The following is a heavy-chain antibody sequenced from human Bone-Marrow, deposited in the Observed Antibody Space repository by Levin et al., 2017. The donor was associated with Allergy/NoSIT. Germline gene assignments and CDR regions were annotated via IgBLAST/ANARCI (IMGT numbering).Heavy chain of an antibody. V-gene: IGHV3-15*01. CDR1: GFTFNDAW. Sequence: GESLKISCAASGFTFNDAWMSWVRQSPGRGLEWVGRIKSKNDGATTDYGAPVTGRFTVSRDDSNKMLYLQMTSLTPEDTGVYYCTRSFLSSGWYRYFDPWGRGTLVSVSS. CDR3: TRSFLSSGWYRYFDP. J-gene: IGHJ4*02. CDR2: IKSKNDGATT. D-gene: IGHD6-19*01.